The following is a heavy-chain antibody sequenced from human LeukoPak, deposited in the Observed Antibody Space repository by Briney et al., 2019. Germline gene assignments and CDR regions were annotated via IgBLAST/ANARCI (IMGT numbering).Heavy chain of an antibody. D-gene: IGHD3-10*01. CDR3: ARGRKKAMVRGVLHYFDY. CDR2: ISAYNGNT. J-gene: IGHJ4*02. V-gene: IGHV1-18*01. Sequence: GASVKVSCKASGYTFTSYGISWLRQAPGQGLEWMGWISAYNGNTKNAQKLQGRVTMTTDTSTSTAYMELRSLTSDDTAVYYCARGRKKAMVRGVLHYFDYWGQGTLVTVSS. CDR1: GYTFTSYG.